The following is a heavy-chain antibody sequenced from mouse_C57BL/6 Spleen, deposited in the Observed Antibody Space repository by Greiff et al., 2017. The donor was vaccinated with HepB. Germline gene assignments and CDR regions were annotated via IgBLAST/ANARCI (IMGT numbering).Heavy chain of an antibody. CDR3: ARAPYYYGSEGYAMDY. Sequence: EVQRVESEGGLVQPGSSMKLSCTASGFTFSDYYMAWVRQVPEKGLEWVANINYDGSSTYYLDSLKSRFIISRDNAKNILYLQMSSLKSEDTATYYCARAPYYYGSEGYAMDYWGQGTSVTVSS. D-gene: IGHD1-1*01. CDR1: GFTFSDYY. CDR2: INYDGSST. J-gene: IGHJ4*01. V-gene: IGHV5-16*01.